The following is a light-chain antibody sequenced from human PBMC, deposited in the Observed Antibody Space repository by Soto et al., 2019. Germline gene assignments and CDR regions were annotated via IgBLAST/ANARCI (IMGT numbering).Light chain of an antibody. CDR3: QQYGSSPLT. Sequence: EIVLTQSPGTLSLSPGPRATLSCRASQSVSSTYFSWYQQKPGQAPRLLMYGASTSATGIPDRFSGSGSGTDFTLTISRAEPEDFAVYYCQQYGSSPLTFGGGIKVEVK. V-gene: IGKV3-20*01. CDR2: GAS. CDR1: QSVSSTY. J-gene: IGKJ4*01.